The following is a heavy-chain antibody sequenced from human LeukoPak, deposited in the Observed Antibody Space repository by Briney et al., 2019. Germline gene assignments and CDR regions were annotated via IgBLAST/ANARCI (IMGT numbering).Heavy chain of an antibody. CDR2: ISGSGGST. Sequence: GGSLRLSCAASGFTFSSYAMSWVRQAPGKGLEWVSAISGSGGSTYYADSVKGRFTISRDNPKNTLYLQMNSLRAEDTAVYYCARFGVVIIGFDYWGQGTLVTVSS. CDR1: GFTFSSYA. CDR3: ARFGVVIIGFDY. D-gene: IGHD3-3*01. J-gene: IGHJ4*02. V-gene: IGHV3-23*01.